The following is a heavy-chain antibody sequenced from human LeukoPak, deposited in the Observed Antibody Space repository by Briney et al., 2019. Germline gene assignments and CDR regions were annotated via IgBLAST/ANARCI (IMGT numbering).Heavy chain of an antibody. J-gene: IGHJ6*03. CDR3: ARGPPQYCSSTSCYGYYYYYMDV. Sequence: PSETLSLTCAVYGGSFSGYYWSWIRQPPGKGLEWVGEINHSGSTNYNPSSKNRVTISVGTPKNQFSLKLSSVTAADTAVYYCARGPPQYCSSTSCYGYYYYYMDVWGKGTTVTVSS. V-gene: IGHV4-34*01. CDR2: INHSGST. D-gene: IGHD2-2*01. CDR1: GGSFSGYY.